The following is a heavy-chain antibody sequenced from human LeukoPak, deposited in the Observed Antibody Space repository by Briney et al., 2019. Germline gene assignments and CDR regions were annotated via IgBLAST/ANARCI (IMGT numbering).Heavy chain of an antibody. CDR2: IYTSGST. V-gene: IGHV4-4*07. CDR3: ARDTALTISRYYYYMDV. D-gene: IGHD3-3*01. J-gene: IGHJ6*03. Sequence: PSETLSLTCTVSGGSISSYYWSWIRQPAGKGLEWIGRIYTSGSTNYNPSLKSRVTMSVDTSKNQFSLKLTSVTAADTAVYYCARDTALTISRYYYYMDVWGKGTTVTVSS. CDR1: GGSISSYY.